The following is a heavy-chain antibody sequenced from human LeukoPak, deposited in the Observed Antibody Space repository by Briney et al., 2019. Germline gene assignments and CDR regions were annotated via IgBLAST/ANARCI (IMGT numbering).Heavy chain of an antibody. CDR2: MNPNSGNT. CDR1: GYTFTSYD. D-gene: IGHD3-3*01. J-gene: IGHJ5*02. Sequence: ASVKVSCKASGYTFTSYDINWVRQATGQGLGWMGWMNPNSGNTGYAQKFQGRVTITRNTSISTAYMELSSLRSEDTAVYYCARSADQRLGENWFDPWGQGTLVTVSS. V-gene: IGHV1-8*03. CDR3: ARSADQRLGENWFDP.